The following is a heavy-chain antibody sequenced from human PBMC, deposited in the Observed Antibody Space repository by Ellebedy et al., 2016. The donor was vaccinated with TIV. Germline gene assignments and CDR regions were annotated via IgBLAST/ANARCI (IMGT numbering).Heavy chain of an antibody. V-gene: IGHV1-18*04. Sequence: AASVKVSCKASGYTFSNYGVTWVRRAPGQGLEWMGWISPHTGNTNYAQKLQGRVTMTTDTSTSTAYMELRSLRSDDPAVYYCARRNYFFDAWGQGTLVTVSS. D-gene: IGHD1-14*01. J-gene: IGHJ4*02. CDR1: GYTFSNYG. CDR2: ISPHTGNT. CDR3: ARRNYFFDA.